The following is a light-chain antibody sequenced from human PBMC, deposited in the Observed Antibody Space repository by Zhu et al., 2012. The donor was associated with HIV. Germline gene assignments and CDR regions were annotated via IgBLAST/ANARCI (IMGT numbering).Light chain of an antibody. J-gene: IGKJ1*01. CDR2: GAS. V-gene: IGKV3-15*01. CDR3: QQYYSWST. CDR1: QNVNIN. Sequence: EIVMTQSPDTLSVSPGERVTLSCRASQNVNINLAWYQQKPGQAPRLLMYGASTRATGIPARFSGSGSGTEFTLTISSLQSEDFALYHCQQYYSWSTFGQGTKVEV.